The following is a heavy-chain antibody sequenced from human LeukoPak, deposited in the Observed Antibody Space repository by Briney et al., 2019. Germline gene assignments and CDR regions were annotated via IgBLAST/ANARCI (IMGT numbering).Heavy chain of an antibody. CDR1: GFTFDDYA. Sequence: GRSLRLSCAASGFTFDDYAMHWVRQAPGKGLEWVSGISWNSGSIGYADSVKGRFTISRDNAKNSLYLQMNSLRAEDTALYYRAKAGGGNWGQGTLVTVSS. J-gene: IGHJ4*02. CDR2: ISWNSGSI. V-gene: IGHV3-9*01. D-gene: IGHD2-15*01. CDR3: AKAGGGN.